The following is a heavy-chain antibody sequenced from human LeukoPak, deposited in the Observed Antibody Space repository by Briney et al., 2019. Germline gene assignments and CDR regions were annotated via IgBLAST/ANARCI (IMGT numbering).Heavy chain of an antibody. V-gene: IGHV1-18*01. J-gene: IGHJ2*01. CDR3: ARTYGDYDGSYWYFDL. D-gene: IGHD4-17*01. CDR1: GYTFTTYG. Sequence: GASVKVSCKASGYTFTTYGITWVRQAPGQGLEWMGWISTYNGNTDYTQKLQGRVTMTTDTSTSTAYMELRSLRSDDTALYYCARTYGDYDGSYWYFDLWGRGTLVTVSP. CDR2: ISTYNGNT.